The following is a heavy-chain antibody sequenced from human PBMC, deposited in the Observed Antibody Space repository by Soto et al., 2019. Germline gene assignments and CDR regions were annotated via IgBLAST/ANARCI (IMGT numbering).Heavy chain of an antibody. CDR1: GFTFSYG. V-gene: IGHV3-30*18. J-gene: IGHJ4*02. CDR3: AKLVIGYCSGNTCDDY. CDR2: ISYDSSNK. D-gene: IGHD2-15*01. Sequence: VQLLESGGGLIQPGGSLRLSCAASGFTFSYGIHWLRQAPGKGLEWVAYISYDSSNKFYGDSVKGRFTISRDTSKNTQFLQMNSLRAEDTAVYHCAKLVIGYCSGNTCDDYWGQGTLVAVSS.